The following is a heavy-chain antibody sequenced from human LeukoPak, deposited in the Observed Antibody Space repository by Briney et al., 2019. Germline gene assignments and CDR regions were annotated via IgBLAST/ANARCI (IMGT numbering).Heavy chain of an antibody. CDR2: ITGSGGST. V-gene: IGHV3-23*01. D-gene: IGHD4-17*01. CDR3: AKGDYGDCY. J-gene: IGHJ4*02. CDR1: GFTFSSYA. Sequence: GGSLRLSCAASGFTFSSYAMARVRQAPGKGLEWVSAITGSGGSTYYADSVKGRFTISRDNSKNTLYMQMSSLRAEDTAVYYCAKGDYGDCYWGQGTLVTVPS.